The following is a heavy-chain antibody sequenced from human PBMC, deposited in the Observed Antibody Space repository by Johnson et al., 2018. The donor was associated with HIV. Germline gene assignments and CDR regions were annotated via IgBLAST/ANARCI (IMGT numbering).Heavy chain of an antibody. D-gene: IGHD6-6*01. CDR1: GFTFSNYA. CDR3: ARSQPEEYSSSSDAFDI. CDR2: VYSGGTT. V-gene: IGHV3-66*01. J-gene: IGHJ3*02. Sequence: VQLVESGGGLVQPGGSLRLSCAASGFTFSNYAMNCVRQASGKGLESVSVVYSGGTTHYADSVKGRSTISRDNSKNTLYLQMNSLRAEDKAVYYCARSQPEEYSSSSDAFDIWGQGTMVTVSS.